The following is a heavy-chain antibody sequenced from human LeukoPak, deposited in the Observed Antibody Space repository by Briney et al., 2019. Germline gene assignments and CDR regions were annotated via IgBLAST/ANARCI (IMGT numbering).Heavy chain of an antibody. J-gene: IGHJ6*02. D-gene: IGHD5-18*01. CDR1: GGSISSSSYY. CDR2: FYYSGST. V-gene: IGHV4-39*01. Sequence: PSETLSLTCTVSGGSISSSSYYWGWIRQPPGKGLEWIGCFYYSGSTYYNPSLKSRVTISVDTSKNQFSLKLSSVTAADTAVYYCARNRGYSYGYYYYYYGMDVWGQGTTVTVSS. CDR3: ARNRGYSYGYYYYYYGMDV.